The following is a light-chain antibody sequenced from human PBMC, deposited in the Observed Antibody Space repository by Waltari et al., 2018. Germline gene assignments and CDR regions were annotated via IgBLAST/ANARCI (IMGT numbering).Light chain of an antibody. CDR1: QSVGSY. Sequence: EIVLTQSPATLSLSPGDTATLSCRASQSVGSYLAWYQQKPGQPPRLLIYDASNRATGVPARFRGSGSGTDFTLTISSLEAEDCAVYYCQQRSSWTPHTFGQGARLEIK. J-gene: IGKJ2*01. CDR2: DAS. V-gene: IGKV3-11*01. CDR3: QQRSSWTPHT.